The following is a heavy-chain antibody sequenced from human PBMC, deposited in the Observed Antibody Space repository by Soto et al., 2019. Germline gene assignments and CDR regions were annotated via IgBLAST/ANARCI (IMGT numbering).Heavy chain of an antibody. CDR2: IYYSGST. CDR1: GGSISSSSYY. V-gene: IGHV4-39*01. Sequence: SETLSLTCTVSGGSISSSSYYWGWIRQPPGKGLEWIGSIYYSGSTYYSPSLKSRVTISVDTSKNQFSLKLSSVTAADTAVYYCARLVVVVVAASNWFDPWGQGTLVTVSS. J-gene: IGHJ5*02. CDR3: ARLVVVVVAASNWFDP. D-gene: IGHD2-15*01.